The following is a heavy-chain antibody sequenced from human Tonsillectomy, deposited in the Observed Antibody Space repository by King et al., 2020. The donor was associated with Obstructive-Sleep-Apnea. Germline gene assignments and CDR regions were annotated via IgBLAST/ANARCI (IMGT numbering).Heavy chain of an antibody. V-gene: IGHV3-30*02. J-gene: IGHJ3*02. D-gene: IGHD2-2*01. CDR1: GFTFSTYG. CDR3: AKDRRDQLLSNDAFDI. CDR2: IRFDGSYK. Sequence: VQLVESGGGVVQPGGSLRLSCAASGFTFSTYGMHWVRQSPGKGLEWVAFIRFDGSYKTYADSVKGRSTISRDNSKNTLYVQMNSLRAEDTAIYYCAKDRRDQLLSNDAFDIWGQGTLVIVSS.